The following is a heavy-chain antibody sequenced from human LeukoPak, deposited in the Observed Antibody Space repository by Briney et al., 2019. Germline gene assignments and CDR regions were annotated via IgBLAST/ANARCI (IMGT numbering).Heavy chain of an antibody. J-gene: IGHJ4*02. Sequence: PSETLSLTCTVSGGSISNYYWSWIQQPAGKGLEWIGRINTSGSTNYNPSLKSRVTMSADTSKNQFSLQLSSVTATDTAVYYCARGRAVAEYWGQGILVTVSS. CDR2: INTSGST. CDR1: GGSISNYY. D-gene: IGHD6-19*01. CDR3: ARGRAVAEY. V-gene: IGHV4-4*07.